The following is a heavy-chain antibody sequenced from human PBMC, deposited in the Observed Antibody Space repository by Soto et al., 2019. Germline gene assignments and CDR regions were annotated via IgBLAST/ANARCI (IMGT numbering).Heavy chain of an antibody. CDR1: GFAFRSYG. V-gene: IGHV3-30*18. CDR2: ISHDGDKE. D-gene: IGHD3-3*01. CDR3: AKAGFTIFGGGFDP. Sequence: QEQLVESGGGVVQPGSSLRLSCAASGFAFRSYGMHWVRQAPGKGLEWVALISHDGDKEYYADSVKGRFTISRDNSENTLFLRMNSLTAEDSAVYFCAKAGFTIFGGGFDPWGQGPRVTVSS. J-gene: IGHJ5*02.